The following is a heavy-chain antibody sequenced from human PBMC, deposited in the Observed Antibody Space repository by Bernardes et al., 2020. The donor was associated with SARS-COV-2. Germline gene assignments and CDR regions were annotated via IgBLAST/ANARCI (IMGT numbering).Heavy chain of an antibody. CDR3: AKDAYTDNWLIDH. V-gene: IGHV3-9*01. J-gene: IGHJ4*02. Sequence: GSSMRLSCAASGFTFDDCGMHWVRQAPGKGLEWISGISWNSGSMDSAVSVQVRFTISRDNAKNSLYLQMNSLRAEDTAFYYCAKDAYTDNWLIDHWGQGTLVTVSS. D-gene: IGHD3-16*01. CDR2: ISWNSGSM. CDR1: GFTFDDCG.